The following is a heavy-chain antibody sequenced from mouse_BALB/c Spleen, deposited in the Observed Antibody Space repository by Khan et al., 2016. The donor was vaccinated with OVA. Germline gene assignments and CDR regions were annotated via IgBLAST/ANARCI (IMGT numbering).Heavy chain of an antibody. J-gene: IGHJ3*01. CDR3: GRGSGNDRFAY. V-gene: IGHV1S137*01. D-gene: IGHD2-2*01. Sequence: QVQLKQSGPELVRPGVSVKISCKGSGYTFTDFAMHWVKQSHAKSLEWIGVISTHYGNIDYNQKFKDKATMTVDKSSNTAYMELARFTSEDPAGYYCGRGSGNDRFAYWGQGTLVTVSA. CDR2: ISTHYGNI. CDR1: GYTFTDFA.